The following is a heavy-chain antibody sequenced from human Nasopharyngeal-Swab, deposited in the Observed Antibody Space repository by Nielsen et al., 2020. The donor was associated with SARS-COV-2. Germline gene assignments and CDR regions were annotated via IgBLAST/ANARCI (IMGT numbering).Heavy chain of an antibody. J-gene: IGHJ6*02. V-gene: IGHV1-69*13. D-gene: IGHD2-2*01. CDR1: GGTFSSYA. CDR2: IIPIFGTA. Sequence: SVKVSCKASGGTFSSYAISWVRQAPGQGLEWMGGIIPIFGTANYAQKFQGRVTITADESTGTAYMELSSLRSEDTAVYYCASSLGPANYYYYGMDVWGQGTTVTVSS. CDR3: ASSLGPANYYYYGMDV.